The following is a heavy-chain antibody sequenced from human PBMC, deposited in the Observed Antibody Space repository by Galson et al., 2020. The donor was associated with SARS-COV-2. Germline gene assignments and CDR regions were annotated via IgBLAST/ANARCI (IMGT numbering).Heavy chain of an antibody. D-gene: IGHD5-18*01. J-gene: IGHJ2*01. CDR1: GGSISSSSYY. V-gene: IGHV4-39*01. CDR2: IYYSGST. CDR3: ASPVVDTAMATYWYFDL. Sequence: SQTLSLTCTVSGGSISSSSYYWGWIRQPPGKGLEWIGSIYYSGSTYYNQSLKSRVTISVDTSKNQFSLKLSSVTAADTAVYYCASPVVDTAMATYWYFDLWGRGTLVTVSS.